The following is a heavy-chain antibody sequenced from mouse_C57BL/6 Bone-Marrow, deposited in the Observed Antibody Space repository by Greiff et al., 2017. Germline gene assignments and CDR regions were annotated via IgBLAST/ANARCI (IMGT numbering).Heavy chain of an antibody. D-gene: IGHD1-1*01. Sequence: EVMLVESGGGLVKPGGSLKLSCAASGFTFSSYAMSWVRQTPEKRLEWVATISDGGSYTYYPDNVKGRFTISRDNAKNHLYLQMSHLKSEDTAMYYCARGTTVVDYYAMDYWGQGTSVTVSS. CDR3: ARGTTVVDYYAMDY. V-gene: IGHV5-4*03. J-gene: IGHJ4*01. CDR1: GFTFSSYA. CDR2: ISDGGSYT.